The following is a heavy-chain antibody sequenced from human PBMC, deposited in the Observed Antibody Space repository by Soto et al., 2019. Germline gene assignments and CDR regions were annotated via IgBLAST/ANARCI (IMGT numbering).Heavy chain of an antibody. CDR3: ARSLAARAYYGMDV. D-gene: IGHD6-6*01. CDR1: GGSFSGYY. V-gene: IGHV4-34*01. J-gene: IGHJ6*02. CDR2: INHSGST. Sequence: SETLSLTCAVYGGSFSGYYWSWIRQPPGKGLEWIGEINHSGSTNYNPSLKSRVTISVDTSKNQFSLKLSSVTAADTAVYYCARSLAARAYYGMDVWGQGTTVTAP.